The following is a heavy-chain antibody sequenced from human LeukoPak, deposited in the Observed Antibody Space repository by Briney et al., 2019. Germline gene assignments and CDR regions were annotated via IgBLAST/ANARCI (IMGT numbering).Heavy chain of an antibody. CDR2: IKSNTAGGTT. V-gene: IGHV3-15*01. D-gene: IGHD3-10*01. Sequence: GGSLRLSCVASGFSFSSHEMNWVRQAPGKGLEWIGHIKSNTAGGTTGYAAPVKGRFTISRDDSENTLFLQMNSLKTEDTAVYYCSTEYYGSANFNFWGQGTLVTVSS. CDR3: STEYYGSANFNF. J-gene: IGHJ4*02. CDR1: GFSFSSHE.